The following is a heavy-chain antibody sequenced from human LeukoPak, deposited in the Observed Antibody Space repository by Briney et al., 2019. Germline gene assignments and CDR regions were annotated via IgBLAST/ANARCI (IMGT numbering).Heavy chain of an antibody. CDR2: ISYDGSNK. CDR1: GFTFSDYA. J-gene: IGHJ6*03. D-gene: IGHD1-20*01. V-gene: IGHV3-30-3*01. Sequence: PGGSLRLSCAASGFTFSDYAMHWVRQAPGKGLEWVAVISYDGSNKYYADSVRGRFTISRDNSKNTLYMQMNSLRAEDTAVYYCARVYNWNDPTARYSYMDVWGKGTAVTVSS. CDR3: ARVYNWNDPTARYSYMDV.